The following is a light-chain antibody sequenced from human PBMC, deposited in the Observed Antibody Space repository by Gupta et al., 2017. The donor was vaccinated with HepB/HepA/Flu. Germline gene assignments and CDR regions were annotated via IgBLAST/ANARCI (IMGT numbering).Light chain of an antibody. CDR1: QDISNY. V-gene: IGKV1-33*01. Sequence: DIQMTQSPSSLSASVGDRVTITCQASQDISNYLNWYQQKPGKAPKLLIYDASSLETGVPSRFSGSGSGTDFTLTISSLQPEDIATYYCQQNENLPGTFGPGTKVEMK. CDR2: DAS. CDR3: QQNENLPGT. J-gene: IGKJ1*01.